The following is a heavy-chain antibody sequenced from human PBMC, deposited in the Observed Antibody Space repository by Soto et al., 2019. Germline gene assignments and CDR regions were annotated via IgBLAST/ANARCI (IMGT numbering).Heavy chain of an antibody. V-gene: IGHV3-7*01. CDR2: IKQDGSEK. J-gene: IGHJ3*02. Sequence: PGGSLRLSCAASGFTFSSYWMSWVRQAPGKGLEWVANIKQDGSEKYYVDSVKGRFTISRDNAKNSLYLQMNSLRAEDTAVYYCARDCSGGSCYVAFDIRGQGTMVTVSS. CDR3: ARDCSGGSCYVAFDI. CDR1: GFTFSSYW. D-gene: IGHD2-15*01.